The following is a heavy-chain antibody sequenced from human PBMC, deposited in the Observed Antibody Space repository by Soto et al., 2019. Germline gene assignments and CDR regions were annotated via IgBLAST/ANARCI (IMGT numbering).Heavy chain of an antibody. J-gene: IGHJ4*02. Sequence: GGSLRLSCAASGFTFSSYAMHWVRQAPGKGLEWVAVISYDGSNKYYADSVKGRFTISRDNSKITLYLQMNSLRAEDTAVHYCARDLGYCSSTSCPGPGYWGQGTLVTVSS. V-gene: IGHV3-30-3*01. D-gene: IGHD2-2*01. CDR1: GFTFSSYA. CDR3: ARDLGYCSSTSCPGPGY. CDR2: ISYDGSNK.